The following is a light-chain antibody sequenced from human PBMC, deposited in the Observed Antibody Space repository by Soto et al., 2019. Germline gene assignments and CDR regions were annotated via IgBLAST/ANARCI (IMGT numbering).Light chain of an antibody. CDR1: QSVSSSY. V-gene: IGKV3-20*01. CDR3: QHYGSSPLT. Sequence: IGLTHAPCTLAFSPGERATLSCRASQSVSSSYLAWYQQKPGQAPRLLIYGASSRATGFPDRFSGSGSGTDFTLTISRLEPEDFAVYYCQHYGSSPLTFGGGTKVDIK. CDR2: GAS. J-gene: IGKJ4*01.